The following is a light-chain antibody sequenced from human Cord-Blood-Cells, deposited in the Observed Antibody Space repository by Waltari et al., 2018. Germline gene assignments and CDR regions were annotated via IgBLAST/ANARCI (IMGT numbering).Light chain of an antibody. CDR1: SLRSYY. CDR2: GKN. CDR3: NSRDSSGNHLV. V-gene: IGLV3-19*01. J-gene: IGLJ3*02. Sequence: SSELTQDPAVSVALGQTVRITCQGDSLRSYYASWYQQKPGQAPVPVIYGKNNRPSGIPDRFSGSSSGNTASLTITGAQAEDGADYYCNSRDSSGNHLVFGGGTKLTVL.